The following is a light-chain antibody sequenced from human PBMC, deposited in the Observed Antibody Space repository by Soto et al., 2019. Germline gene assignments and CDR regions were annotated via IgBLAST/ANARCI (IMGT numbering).Light chain of an antibody. CDR2: DAS. CDR1: QSVSSY. CDR3: QQSSNWFT. Sequence: EIVLTQSPATVSLSPLEIATLSFMASQSVSSYLAWYQQKPGQAPRLLIYDASNRATGIPARFSGSGSGTDFTLTISSLEPEDFAVYYCQQSSNWFTFGPGTKVDIK. V-gene: IGKV3-11*01. J-gene: IGKJ3*01.